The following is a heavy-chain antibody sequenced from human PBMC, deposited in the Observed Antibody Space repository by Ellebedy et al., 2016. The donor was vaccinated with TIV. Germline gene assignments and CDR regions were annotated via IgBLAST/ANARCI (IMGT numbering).Heavy chain of an antibody. CDR3: ARDLRLESTFDY. CDR1: GFTFSSYW. CDR2: IKQDGSEK. V-gene: IGHV3-7*01. Sequence: GESLKISCAASGFTFSSYWMSWVRQAPGKGLEWVANIKQDGSEKYYVDSVKGRFTISRDNAKNSLYLQMNSLRAEDTAVYYCARDLRLESTFDYWGQGTLVTVSS. D-gene: IGHD1-1*01. J-gene: IGHJ4*02.